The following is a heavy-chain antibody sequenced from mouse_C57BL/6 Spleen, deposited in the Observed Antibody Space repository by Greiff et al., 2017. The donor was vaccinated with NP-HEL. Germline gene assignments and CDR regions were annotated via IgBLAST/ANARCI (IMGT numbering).Heavy chain of an antibody. CDR1: GYSFTSYY. D-gene: IGHD4-1*01. CDR2: IYPGSGNT. J-gene: IGHJ3*01. V-gene: IGHV1-66*01. Sequence: VQLQQSGPELVKPGASVKISCKASGYSFTSYYIHWVKQRPGQGLEWIGWIYPGSGNTKYIEKFKGKATLTADTSSSTAYMQLSSLTSDDSAVYYCAAWDPWFAYWGQGTLVTVSA. CDR3: AAWDPWFAY.